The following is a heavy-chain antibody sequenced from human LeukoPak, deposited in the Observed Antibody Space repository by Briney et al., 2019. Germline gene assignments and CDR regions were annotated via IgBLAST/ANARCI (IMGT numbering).Heavy chain of an antibody. D-gene: IGHD1-1*01. CDR3: AKHLNSHDFVGNSFSS. J-gene: IGHJ5*01. Sequence: GGSLRLSCAASGFTFSSYPMSWVRQAPGKGLQWVSAISNGGGSAYYADSVKGRITISRDNSKSTLYLQMNSLRAEDTAVYYCAKHLNSHDFVGNSFSSWGQGALVTVSS. CDR1: GFTFSSYP. V-gene: IGHV3-23*01. CDR2: ISNGGGSA.